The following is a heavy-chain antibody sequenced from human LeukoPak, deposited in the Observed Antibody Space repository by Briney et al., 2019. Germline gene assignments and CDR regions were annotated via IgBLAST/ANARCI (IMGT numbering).Heavy chain of an antibody. J-gene: IGHJ4*02. CDR1: GGSISSSTYY. D-gene: IGHD1-26*01. V-gene: IGHV4-39*07. CDR2: IYYSGST. CDR3: ARDSYSGSSGDFDC. Sequence: SETLSLTCTVSGGSISSSTYYWGWIRQPPGKGLEWIGSIYYSGSTYYNPSLKSRVIISVDTSKNQFSLKLSSVTAADTAVYYCARDSYSGSSGDFDCWGQGTLVTVSS.